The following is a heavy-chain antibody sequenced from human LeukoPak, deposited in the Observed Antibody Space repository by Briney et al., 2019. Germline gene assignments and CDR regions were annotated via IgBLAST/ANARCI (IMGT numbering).Heavy chain of an antibody. CDR3: ARGRRYCSSTSCYAQGLYYFDY. J-gene: IGHJ4*02. Sequence: PSETLSLTCAVYGGSFSGYYWSWIRQPPGKGLEWIGEINHSVITNYNPSLKSRVTISVDTSKNQFSLKLSSVTAADTAVYYCARGRRYCSSTSCYAQGLYYFDYWGQGTLVTVSS. CDR1: GGSFSGYY. D-gene: IGHD2-2*01. CDR2: INHSVIT. V-gene: IGHV4-34*01.